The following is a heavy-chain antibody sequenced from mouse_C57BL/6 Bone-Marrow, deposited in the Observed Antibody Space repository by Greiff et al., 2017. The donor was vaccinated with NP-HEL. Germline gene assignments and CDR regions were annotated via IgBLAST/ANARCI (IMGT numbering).Heavy chain of an antibody. J-gene: IGHJ3*01. D-gene: IGHD2-4*01. CDR1: GFTFSDYG. V-gene: IGHV5-17*01. Sequence: EVKLMESGGGLVKPGGSLKLSCAASGFTFSDYGMHWVRQAPEKGLEWVAYISSGSSNIYYADTVKGRFTISRDNAKNTLFLQMTSLRSEDTAMYYCARVDDYDGPWFAYWGQGTLVTVSA. CDR3: ARVDDYDGPWFAY. CDR2: ISSGSSNI.